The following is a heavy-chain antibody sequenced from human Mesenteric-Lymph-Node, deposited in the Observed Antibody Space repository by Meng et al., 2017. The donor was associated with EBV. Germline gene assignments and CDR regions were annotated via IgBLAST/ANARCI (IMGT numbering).Heavy chain of an antibody. Sequence: EVQLVESGGGLVKPGGSLRLRCASSGFTFSSYSMNWVRQAPGKGLEWVSSISSSSSYIYYADSVKGRFTISRDNAKNSLYLQMNSLRAEDTAVYYCASTAVYAMGVRVYYYFDYWGQGTLVTVSS. CDR2: ISSSSSYI. D-gene: IGHD2-8*01. V-gene: IGHV3-21*01. CDR3: ASTAVYAMGVRVYYYFDY. CDR1: GFTFSSYS. J-gene: IGHJ4*02.